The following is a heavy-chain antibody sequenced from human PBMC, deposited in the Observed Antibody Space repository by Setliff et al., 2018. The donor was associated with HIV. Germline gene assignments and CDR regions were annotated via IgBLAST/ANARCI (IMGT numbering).Heavy chain of an antibody. CDR1: GYNFINND. CDR3: VRKHKVSLGRGIVVLWGFDP. D-gene: IGHD3-10*01. Sequence: ASVKVSCKASGYNFINNDINWVRQATGQGLEWMGWMNPNSGNSGYAQKFQGRVTMTRSTSFSTAYMELSNLTSEDTAIYYCVRKHKVSLGRGIVVLWGFDPWGQGTLVTVS. J-gene: IGHJ5*02. CDR2: MNPNSGNS. V-gene: IGHV1-8*02.